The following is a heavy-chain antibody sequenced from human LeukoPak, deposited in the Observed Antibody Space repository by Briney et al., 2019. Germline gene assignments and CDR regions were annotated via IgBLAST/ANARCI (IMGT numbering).Heavy chain of an antibody. CDR1: GYTFTSYG. CDR3: ARDLTSSWKYGEIDF. CDR2: ISAYSGNT. Sequence: ASVKVSCEASGYTFTSYGISWERQAPGQGLEWMGWISAYSGNTDYAQRLQGRITMTTDTPTSTAYMELRSLRSDDTAVYYCARDLTSSWKYGEIDFWGQGTRVTVSS. V-gene: IGHV1-18*01. J-gene: IGHJ4*02. D-gene: IGHD1-7*01.